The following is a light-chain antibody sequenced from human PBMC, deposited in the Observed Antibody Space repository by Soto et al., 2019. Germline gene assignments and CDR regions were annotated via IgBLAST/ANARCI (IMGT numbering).Light chain of an antibody. Sequence: QSALTQPASVSGSPGQSITISCTGTSSDIGSYNYVSWYQQHPGKAPKLIIYDVSNRPSGVSDRFSGSKSGNTASLTISGLQAEDEADYYCHSYIITGTYVFGTGTKVTVL. J-gene: IGLJ1*01. CDR2: DVS. V-gene: IGLV2-14*03. CDR1: SSDIGSYNY. CDR3: HSYIITGTYV.